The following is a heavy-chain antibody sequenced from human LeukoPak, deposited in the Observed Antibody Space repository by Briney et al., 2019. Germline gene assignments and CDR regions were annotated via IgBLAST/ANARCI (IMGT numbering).Heavy chain of an antibody. J-gene: IGHJ6*02. Sequence: SETLSLTCTVSGGSISSYYWSWIRQPPGKGLEWIGYIYYSGSTNYNPSLKSRVTISVDTSKNQFSLKLSSVTAADTAVYYCARDLLVVGATKGLNYYYGMDVWGQGTTVTASS. CDR2: IYYSGST. CDR3: ARDLLVVGATKGLNYYYGMDV. V-gene: IGHV4-59*01. CDR1: GGSISSYY. D-gene: IGHD1-26*01.